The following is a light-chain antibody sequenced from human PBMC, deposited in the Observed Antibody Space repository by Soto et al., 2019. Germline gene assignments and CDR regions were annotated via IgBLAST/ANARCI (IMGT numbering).Light chain of an antibody. V-gene: IGKV2-30*02. CDR1: ESLVHRDGNTY. J-gene: IGKJ5*01. CDR3: MQGTSWPDT. Sequence: DIVMTQSPLSLPVTLGQPASISCRSSESLVHRDGNTYVTWFHQRPGQSPRRLIYKVSNRDSGVPDRFSGSGSGTDFILKISRVEAEDVGVYYCMQGTSWPDTFGQGTRLEIK. CDR2: KVS.